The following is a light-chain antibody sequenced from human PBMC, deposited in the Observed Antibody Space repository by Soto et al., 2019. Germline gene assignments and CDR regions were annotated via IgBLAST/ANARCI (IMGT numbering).Light chain of an antibody. V-gene: IGLV2-14*01. CDR1: SSDVGGYNY. J-gene: IGLJ2*01. CDR3: SSYTSSTLV. Sequence: QSVLTQPASVSGSPGQSITISCTGTSSDVGGYNYVSWYQQHPGKAPKLMIYDVSNRPSGVSNRFSGSKSGNTASLTISGVQAEDEADYYCSSYTSSTLVFGGGTKVTVL. CDR2: DVS.